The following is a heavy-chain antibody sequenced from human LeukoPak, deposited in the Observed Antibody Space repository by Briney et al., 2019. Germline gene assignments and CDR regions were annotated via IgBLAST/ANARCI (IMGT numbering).Heavy chain of an antibody. J-gene: IGHJ4*02. V-gene: IGHV4-39*01. CDR3: ARRMYSSGSFDY. CDR1: GGSISSSSYY. Sequence: SETLSLTCTVSGGSISSSSYYWGWIRQPPGKGLEWIGSIYYSGSTYYNPSLKSRVTISVDTSKNQFSLKLSSVTAADTAVYYCARRMYSSGSFDYWGQGTLVTVSS. CDR2: IYYSGST. D-gene: IGHD6-19*01.